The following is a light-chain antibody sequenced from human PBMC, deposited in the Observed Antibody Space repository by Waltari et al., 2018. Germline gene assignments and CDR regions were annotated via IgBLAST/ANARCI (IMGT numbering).Light chain of an antibody. CDR2: GTY. CDR1: QSVSTY. V-gene: IGKV3-20*01. Sequence: LTQSPATLSLSPGERATLSCRASQSVSTYLAWFQQKPGQAPRLLIYGTYTMASGTPDRFSGRWSVTDFTLTISSLEPEDFALYYCQKYDTSPYSFGQGTTVEIK. J-gene: IGKJ2*03. CDR3: QKYDTSPYS.